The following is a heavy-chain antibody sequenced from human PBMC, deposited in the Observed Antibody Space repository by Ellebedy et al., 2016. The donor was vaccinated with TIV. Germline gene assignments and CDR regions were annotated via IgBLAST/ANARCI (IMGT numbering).Heavy chain of an antibody. D-gene: IGHD2-2*03. CDR2: KYYSQSA. Sequence: MPSETLSLTCSVSGDSVSSGLHYWGWIRQAPGRGLEWIGSKYYSQSACYNMSLESRVTISIDTSKNQISLELASMTAADTAVYYCVRDYGFEFALDSWGQGILVTVSS. CDR1: GDSVSSGLHY. CDR3: VRDYGFEFALDS. V-gene: IGHV4-39*07. J-gene: IGHJ4*02.